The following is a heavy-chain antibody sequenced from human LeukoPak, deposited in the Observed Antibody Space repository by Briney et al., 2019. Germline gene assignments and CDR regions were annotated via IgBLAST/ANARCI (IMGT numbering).Heavy chain of an antibody. Sequence: SETLSLTCSVSGDSISTPSYYWGWIRQSPGKGLEWIASIYSTGNTYFNPSFKSRVTISVDTSKNQFSLKLSSVTAADTAVYYCAREYYDFWSGYGSMDVWGKGTTVTVSS. J-gene: IGHJ6*03. D-gene: IGHD3-3*01. V-gene: IGHV4-39*07. CDR3: AREYYDFWSGYGSMDV. CDR2: IYSTGNT. CDR1: GDSISTPSYY.